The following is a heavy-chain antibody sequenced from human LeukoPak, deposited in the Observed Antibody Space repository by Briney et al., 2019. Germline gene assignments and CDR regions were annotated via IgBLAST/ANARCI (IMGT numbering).Heavy chain of an antibody. Sequence: PSQTLSLTCTVSGGSISSGGYYWSWIRQHPGKGLEWIGYIYYSGSTYYNPSLKSRVTISVDTSKNQFSLKLSSVTAADTAVYYCARDSKRGDSHRASMDVWGQRTTVTVSS. J-gene: IGHJ6*02. D-gene: IGHD2-21*02. CDR1: GGSISSGGYY. CDR3: ARDSKRGDSHRASMDV. CDR2: IYYSGST. V-gene: IGHV4-31*03.